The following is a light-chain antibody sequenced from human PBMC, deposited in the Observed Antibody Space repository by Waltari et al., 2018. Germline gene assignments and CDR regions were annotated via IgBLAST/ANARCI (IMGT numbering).Light chain of an antibody. V-gene: IGKV3-20*01. CDR2: GTF. CDR3: HHYGSSPQT. J-gene: IGKJ2*01. Sequence: EIVLTQSPGTLSLSPGEGATLPCRASSSFSSSYLAWYQQKPGQAPRLLIYGTFTRATGVPDRFSGSGSGTDFTLTISRLEPEDFAVYYCHHYGSSPQTFGQGTKLEIK. CDR1: SSFSSSY.